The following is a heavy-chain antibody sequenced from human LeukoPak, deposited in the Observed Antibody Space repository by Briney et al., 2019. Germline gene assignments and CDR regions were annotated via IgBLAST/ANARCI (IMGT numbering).Heavy chain of an antibody. D-gene: IGHD3-16*01. CDR2: ISTYNGDT. CDR3: AREGLGELTLDY. J-gene: IGHJ4*01. Sequence: ASVKVSCKASGYTFTSYGISWVRQAPGQGLEWMGWISTYNGDTNYAQKLQGRVTMTTDTSTNTAYMELRSLRSDDTAVYYCAREGLGELTLDYWGHGTLVTVSS. V-gene: IGHV1-18*01. CDR1: GYTFTSYG.